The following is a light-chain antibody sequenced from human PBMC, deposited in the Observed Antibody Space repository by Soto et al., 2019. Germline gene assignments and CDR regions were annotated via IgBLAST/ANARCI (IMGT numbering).Light chain of an antibody. CDR1: NSDVGSYNL. CDR2: EVT. V-gene: IGLV2-23*02. Sequence: QSVLTQPASVSGSPGQSITISCSGTNSDVGSYNLVSWYQQHPGKAPKLMIYEVTKRPSGVSNRFSGSKSGNTASLTISGLQAEDEADYYCCSYAGSSTVLFGGGTKVTVL. CDR3: CSYAGSSTVL. J-gene: IGLJ2*01.